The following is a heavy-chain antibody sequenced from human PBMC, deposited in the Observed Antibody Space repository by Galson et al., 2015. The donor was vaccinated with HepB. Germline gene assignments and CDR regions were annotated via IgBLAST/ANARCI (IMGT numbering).Heavy chain of an antibody. D-gene: IGHD3-3*01. Sequence: SVTVSCKASGYTFTGYYMHWVRQAPGQGLEWMGWINPNSGGTNYAHKFQGRVTMTRDTSISTAYMELSRLRSDDTAVYYCARDGLRFLEWLLYRQDRMDVWGQGTTVTVSS. CDR2: INPNSGGT. V-gene: IGHV1-2*02. CDR3: ARDGLRFLEWLLYRQDRMDV. CDR1: GYTFTGYY. J-gene: IGHJ6*02.